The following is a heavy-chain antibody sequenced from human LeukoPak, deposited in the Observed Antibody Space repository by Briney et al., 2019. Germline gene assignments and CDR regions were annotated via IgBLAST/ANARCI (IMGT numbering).Heavy chain of an antibody. Sequence: ASVKVSCKASGYTFTSYGISWVRQAPGQGLEWMGWISTYNGNTNYAQKLQGRVTITTDTSTSTAYMELRSLRSDDTAVYYCAAGYCSSTSCSEFDYWGQGTLVTVSS. D-gene: IGHD2-2*03. J-gene: IGHJ4*02. CDR1: GYTFTSYG. CDR3: AAGYCSSTSCSEFDY. CDR2: ISTYNGNT. V-gene: IGHV1-18*01.